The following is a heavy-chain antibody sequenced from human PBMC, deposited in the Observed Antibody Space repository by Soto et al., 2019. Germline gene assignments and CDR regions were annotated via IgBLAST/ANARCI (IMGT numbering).Heavy chain of an antibody. V-gene: IGHV3-15*01. J-gene: IGHJ4*02. Sequence: GGSLRLSCAASGFTFSNAWMSWVRQAPGKGLEWVGRIKSKTDGGTADYAAPVKGRFTISRDDSKNTLYLQMNSLKTEDTAVYYCTTATYCGGDCYSAFDYWGQGTLVTVSS. CDR2: IKSKTDGGTA. CDR3: TTATYCGGDCYSAFDY. CDR1: GFTFSNAW. D-gene: IGHD2-21*02.